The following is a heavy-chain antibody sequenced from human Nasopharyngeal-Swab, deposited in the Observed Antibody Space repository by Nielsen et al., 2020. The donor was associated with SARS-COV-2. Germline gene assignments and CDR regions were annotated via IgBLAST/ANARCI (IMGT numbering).Heavy chain of an antibody. CDR2: IYHSGST. D-gene: IGHD1-26*01. V-gene: IGHV4-38-2*01. Sequence: SETLSLTCAVSGYSISSGYYWGWIRQPPGKGLEWIGSIYHSGSTYYNPSLKSRVTISVDTSKNQFSLKLSSVTAADTAVYYCARRGFIGTRTLSHFDYWGQGTLVTVSS. J-gene: IGHJ4*02. CDR1: GYSISSGYY. CDR3: ARRGFIGTRTLSHFDY.